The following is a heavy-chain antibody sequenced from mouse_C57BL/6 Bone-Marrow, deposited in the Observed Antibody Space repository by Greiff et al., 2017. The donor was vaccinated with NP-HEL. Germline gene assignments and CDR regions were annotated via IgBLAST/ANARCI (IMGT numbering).Heavy chain of an antibody. V-gene: IGHV1-53*01. CDR2: INPSNGGT. CDR1: GYTFTSYW. Sequence: QVQLQQPGTELVKPGASVKLSCKASGYTFTSYWMHWVKQRPGQGLEWIGNINPSNGGTNYNEKFKSKATLTVDKSSSTAYMQLSSLTSEDSAVYYCASQASGHYGSSYFYDYAMDYWGQGTSVTVSS. D-gene: IGHD1-1*01. J-gene: IGHJ4*01. CDR3: ASQASGHYGSSYFYDYAMDY.